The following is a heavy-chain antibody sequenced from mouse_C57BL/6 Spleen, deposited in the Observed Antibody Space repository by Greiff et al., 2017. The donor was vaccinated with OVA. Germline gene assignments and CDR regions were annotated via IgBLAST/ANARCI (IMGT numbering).Heavy chain of an antibody. V-gene: IGHV1-81*01. CDR3: ARDSNAY. D-gene: IGHD2-5*01. J-gene: IGHJ3*01. CDR2: IYPRSGNT. Sequence: QVQLKESGAELARPGASVKLSCKASGYTFTSYGISWVKQRTGQGLEWIGEIYPRSGNTYYNEKFKGKATLTADKSSSTAYMELRSLTSEDSAVYFCARDSNAYWGQGTLVTVSA. CDR1: GYTFTSYG.